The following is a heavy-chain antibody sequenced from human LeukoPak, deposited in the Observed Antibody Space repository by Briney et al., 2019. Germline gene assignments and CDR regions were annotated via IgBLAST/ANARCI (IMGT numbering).Heavy chain of an antibody. CDR1: GFTFSTYA. J-gene: IGHJ4*02. Sequence: GGSLRLSCAASGFTFSTYAMHWVRQAPGKGLEWVALISNDGSNKLYADSVQGRFTISRDNSKNTFYLQMNSLGPEDAAVYYCAKDLGWSGYYQPFDYWGQGTLVTVSS. V-gene: IGHV3-30*18. CDR3: AKDLGWSGYYQPFDY. CDR2: ISNDGSNK. D-gene: IGHD3-3*01.